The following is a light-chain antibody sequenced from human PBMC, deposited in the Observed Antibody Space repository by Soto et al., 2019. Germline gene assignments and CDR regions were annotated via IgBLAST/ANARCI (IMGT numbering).Light chain of an antibody. J-gene: IGLJ3*02. V-gene: IGLV1-40*01. CDR2: EVS. Sequence: QSVLTQPPSVSGAPGQRVTISCTGSNSNIGADYDVHWYQHLPGRAPKLIIYEVSNRPSGVSHRFSGSKSGDTASLTISGLQAEDGADYYCSSYTAFSTWVFGGGTKLTVL. CDR3: SSYTAFSTWV. CDR1: NSNIGADYD.